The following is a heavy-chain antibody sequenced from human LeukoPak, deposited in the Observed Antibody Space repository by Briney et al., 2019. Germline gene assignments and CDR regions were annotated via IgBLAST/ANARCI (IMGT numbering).Heavy chain of an antibody. V-gene: IGHV1-18*01. D-gene: IGHD1-20*01. CDR1: GYTFTSYG. CDR3: ARPNWNDGSGAFDI. CDR2: ISAYNGNT. Sequence: ASVKVSCKASGYTFTSYGISWVRQAPGQGLEWMGWISAYNGNTNYAQKLQGRVTMTTDTSTSTAYMELSSLRSEDTAVYYCARPNWNDGSGAFDIWGQGTMVTVSS. J-gene: IGHJ3*02.